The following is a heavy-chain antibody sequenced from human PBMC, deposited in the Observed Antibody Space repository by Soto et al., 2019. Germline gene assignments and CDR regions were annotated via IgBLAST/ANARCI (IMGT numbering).Heavy chain of an antibody. CDR3: AKVRFALKYYYGLDV. CDR1: GFTFSKYG. CDR2: LTDDGKEK. V-gene: IGHV3-30*18. D-gene: IGHD3-16*01. J-gene: IGHJ6*02. Sequence: QVHLVESGGGVVQPGTSLRLSCVASGFTFSKYGMPWVRQAPGKGLEWVAILTDDGKEKYYADSVKGRFIISRDNSNNTLFLQMNTLSAEDTAVYYCAKVRFALKYYYGLDVWGQGTTVSVSS.